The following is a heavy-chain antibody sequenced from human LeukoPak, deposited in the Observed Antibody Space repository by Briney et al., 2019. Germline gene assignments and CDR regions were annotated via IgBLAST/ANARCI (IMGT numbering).Heavy chain of an antibody. Sequence: SETLSLTCTVSGGSISSHYWSWIRQPPGKGVEWIGYIYYSGSTNYNPSLKSRVTISIDTSKNQFSLKLSSVTAADTAVYYCAREVAVAAPPYYYYYMDVWGKGTTVTISS. V-gene: IGHV4-59*11. D-gene: IGHD6-19*01. CDR3: AREVAVAAPPYYYYYMDV. CDR1: GGSISSHY. CDR2: IYYSGST. J-gene: IGHJ6*03.